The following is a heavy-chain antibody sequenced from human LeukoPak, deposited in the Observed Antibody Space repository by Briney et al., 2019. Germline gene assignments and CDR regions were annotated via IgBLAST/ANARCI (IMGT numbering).Heavy chain of an antibody. Sequence: GGSLRLSCAASGFTFSSYAMSWVRQAPGKGLEWVASISGSGGSTYYADSVKGRFTISRDNSKNTLYLQMNSLRAEDTAVYYCAKLRYYDFWSGYTHFSWGQGTLVTVSS. CDR3: AKLRYYDFWSGYTHFS. D-gene: IGHD3-3*01. CDR2: ISGSGGST. J-gene: IGHJ5*02. V-gene: IGHV3-23*01. CDR1: GFTFSSYA.